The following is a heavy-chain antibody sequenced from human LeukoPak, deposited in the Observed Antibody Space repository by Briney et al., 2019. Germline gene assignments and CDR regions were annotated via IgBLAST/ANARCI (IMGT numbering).Heavy chain of an antibody. CDR1: GGSISSYY. CDR3: ARLISDAFDI. D-gene: IGHD2-21*02. J-gene: IGHJ3*02. V-gene: IGHV4-59*05. CDR2: IYYSGST. Sequence: RSSETLSLTCTVSGGSISSYYWSWIRQPPGKGLEWIGSIYYSGSTYYNPSLKSRVTISVDTSKNQFSLKLSSVTAADTAVYYCARLISDAFDIWGQGTMVTVSS.